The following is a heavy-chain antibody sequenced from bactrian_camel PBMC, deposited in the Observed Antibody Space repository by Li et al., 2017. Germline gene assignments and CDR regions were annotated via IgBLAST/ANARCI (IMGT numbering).Heavy chain of an antibody. CDR3: PVGFDY. J-gene: IGHJ4*01. V-gene: IGHV3S40*01. CDR1: GFAFSDYP. D-gene: IGHD5*01. Sequence: DVQLVESGGGLVQPGGSLRLSCVTSGFAFSDYPMTWVCQAPGKGFEWVSTINTRFITDYPNSVKGRFTISRDNAKNTLYLQLNSLTTDDTGMYFCPVGFDYWGRGTQVTVS. CDR2: INTRFIT.